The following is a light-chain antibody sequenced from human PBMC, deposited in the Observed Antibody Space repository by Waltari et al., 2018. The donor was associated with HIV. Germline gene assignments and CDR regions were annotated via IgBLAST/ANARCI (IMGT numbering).Light chain of an antibody. V-gene: IGKV3-11*01. CDR1: QSVVRY. J-gene: IGKJ3*01. Sequence: EVVLTQSPATLSLSPGESATLSCTASQSVVRYVAWYHQRPGQAPRRLIYNTSYRATGIPARFSGRGSGTDFTLTISSLEPEDFAVYYCQQRSNWPLTFGPGTKVDVK. CDR2: NTS. CDR3: QQRSNWPLT.